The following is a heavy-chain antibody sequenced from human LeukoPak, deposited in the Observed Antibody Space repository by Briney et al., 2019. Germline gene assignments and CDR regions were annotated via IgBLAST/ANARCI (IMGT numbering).Heavy chain of an antibody. Sequence: GGSLRLSCAGSGFTFSSFEMNWVRQAPGKGLEWVSFISSSGSTIYHAGSVKGRFTISRDNAKNSLYLQMNSLRAEDTAVYYCARDPYGDYGTYSMDVWGKGTTVTVSS. CDR1: GFTFSSFE. CDR2: ISSSGSTI. D-gene: IGHD4-17*01. J-gene: IGHJ6*03. CDR3: ARDPYGDYGTYSMDV. V-gene: IGHV3-48*03.